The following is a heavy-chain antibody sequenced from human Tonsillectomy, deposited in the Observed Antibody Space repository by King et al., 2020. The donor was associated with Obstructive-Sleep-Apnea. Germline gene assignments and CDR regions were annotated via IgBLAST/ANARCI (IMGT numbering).Heavy chain of an antibody. CDR2: INPNSGGN. Sequence: QLVQSGAEVEKPGASLKVSCKASGYNFTGYSLHWVRQAPGQGLEWMGWINPNSGGNMYEQRVQGRVTMTRDTSIQTAYMELRRLRDDDTAVYYCARRQASDAGDGIEHGGQGALVTVSS. CDR3: ARRQASDAGDGIEH. D-gene: IGHD4-17*01. V-gene: IGHV1-2*02. CDR1: GYNFTGYS. J-gene: IGHJ4*02.